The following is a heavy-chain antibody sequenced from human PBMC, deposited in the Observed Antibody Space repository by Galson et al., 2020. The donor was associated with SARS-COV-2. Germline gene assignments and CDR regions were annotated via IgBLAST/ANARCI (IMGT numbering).Heavy chain of an antibody. CDR3: ARALGATPGYYWYFDL. Sequence: GGSLRLSCAASGFTFSDYTINWVRQAPGKGLEWVSAISISGSYKFYADSVRGRFTISRDNAKNSSYLQVNSLRAEDTAVYYCARALGATPGYYWYFDLWGRGTLVTVSS. CDR2: ISISGSYK. D-gene: IGHD3-9*01. J-gene: IGHJ2*01. V-gene: IGHV3-21*01. CDR1: GFTFSDYT.